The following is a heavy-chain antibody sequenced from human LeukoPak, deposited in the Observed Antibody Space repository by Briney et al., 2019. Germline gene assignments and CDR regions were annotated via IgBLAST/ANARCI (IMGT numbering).Heavy chain of an antibody. Sequence: ASVKVSCKASGYTFTSYYMHWVRQAPGQGLEWMGRINPNSGGTNYAQKFQGRVTMTRDTSISTAYMELSRLRSDDTAVYYCARDMWQWLPFDYWGQGTLVTVSS. CDR2: INPNSGGT. D-gene: IGHD5-12*01. V-gene: IGHV1-2*06. CDR1: GYTFTSYY. CDR3: ARDMWQWLPFDY. J-gene: IGHJ4*02.